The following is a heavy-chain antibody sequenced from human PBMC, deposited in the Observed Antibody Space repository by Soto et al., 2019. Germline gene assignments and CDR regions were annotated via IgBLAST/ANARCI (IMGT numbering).Heavy chain of an antibody. J-gene: IGHJ6*03. V-gene: IGHV4-59*08. CDR3: ARQYSSSSEGNYYYYMDV. CDR2: IYYSGST. Sequence: KPSGTLSLTCTVSGGSISRYYWSWIRQPPGKGLEWIGYIYYSGSTNYNPSLKSRVTISVDTSKNQFSLKLSSVTAADTAVYYCARQYSSSSEGNYYYYMDVWGKGTTVTVSS. CDR1: GGSISRYY. D-gene: IGHD6-6*01.